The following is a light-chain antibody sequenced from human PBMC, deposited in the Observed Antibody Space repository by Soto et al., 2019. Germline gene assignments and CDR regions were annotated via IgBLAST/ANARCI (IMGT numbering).Light chain of an antibody. Sequence: EIVLTQSRATLSLSPGERATLSCRASQSVSSYLAWYQQKPGQAPRLLIYDASNRAPGIPARFSGSGSGTDFTLTINSLEPEDFAVYYCQQRSNWPPGALGPGTTVDI. V-gene: IGKV3-11*01. CDR1: QSVSSY. J-gene: IGKJ3*01. CDR2: DAS. CDR3: QQRSNWPPGA.